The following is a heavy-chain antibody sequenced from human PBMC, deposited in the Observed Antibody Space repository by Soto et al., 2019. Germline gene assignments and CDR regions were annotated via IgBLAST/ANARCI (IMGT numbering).Heavy chain of an antibody. CDR2: INHSGST. V-gene: IGHV4-34*01. CDR3: SRNRGNLTGYGKNWFDP. CDR1: GGSFSGYY. Sequence: SETLSLTCAVYGGSFSGYYWSWIRQPPGKGLEWIGEINHSGSTNYNPSLKSRVTISVDTSKNQFSLKLSSVTAADTAVYYCSRNRGNLTGYGKNWFDPWGQGTLVTVSS. D-gene: IGHD3-9*01. J-gene: IGHJ5*02.